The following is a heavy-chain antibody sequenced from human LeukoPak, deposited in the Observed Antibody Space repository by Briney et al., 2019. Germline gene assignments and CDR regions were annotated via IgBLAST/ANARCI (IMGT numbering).Heavy chain of an antibody. CDR3: AKAHFDYGDYLPFDY. CDR2: ISGSGYST. CDR1: GFTFSIYA. Sequence: GGSLRLSCAASGFTFSIYAMSWVRQAPGEGLEWVSAISGSGYSTYYADSVKGRFTISRDNSKNTLFLQMNSPRAEDTAIYYCAKAHFDYGDYLPFDYWGQGSLVTVSS. D-gene: IGHD4-17*01. V-gene: IGHV3-23*01. J-gene: IGHJ4*02.